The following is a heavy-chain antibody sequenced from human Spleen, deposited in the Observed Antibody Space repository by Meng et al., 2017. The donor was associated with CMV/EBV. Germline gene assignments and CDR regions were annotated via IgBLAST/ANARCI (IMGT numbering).Heavy chain of an antibody. CDR3: ARVSGANPGYGMDV. V-gene: IGHV1-2*02. D-gene: IGHD4/OR15-4a*01. CDR1: GYTFTGYY. J-gene: IGHJ6*02. CDR2: INPNSGGT. Sequence: ASVKVSCKASGYTFTGYYMHWVRQAPGQGLEWMGWINPNSGGTNYAQKFQGRVTMTRDRSISTAYMELSRLRSDDTAVYYCARVSGANPGYGMDVWGQGTTVTVS.